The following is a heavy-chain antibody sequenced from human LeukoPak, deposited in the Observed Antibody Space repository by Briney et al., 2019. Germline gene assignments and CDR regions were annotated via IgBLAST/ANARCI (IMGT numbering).Heavy chain of an antibody. CDR3: AREERYYYDSSGYYSAFDY. J-gene: IGHJ4*02. CDR2: IYSGGST. CDR1: GFTVSSNY. Sequence: GGSLRLSCAASGFTVSSNYMSWVRQAPGKGLEWVSVIYSGGSTYYADSVKGRFTISRDNSKNTLYLQMNSLRAEDTAVYYCAREERYYYDSSGYYSAFDYWGQGTLVTVSS. V-gene: IGHV3-66*01. D-gene: IGHD3-22*01.